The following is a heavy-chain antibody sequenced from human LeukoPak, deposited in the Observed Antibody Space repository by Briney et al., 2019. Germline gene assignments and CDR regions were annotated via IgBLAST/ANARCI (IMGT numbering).Heavy chain of an antibody. V-gene: IGHV3-53*01. D-gene: IGHD6-19*01. CDR2: IYSGGST. Sequence: GGSLRLSCAASGFTVSSNYMSWVRQAPGKGLEWVSVIYSGGSTYYADSVKGRFTISRDNSKNTLYLQMNSLRAEDTAVYYCARDRVIAVAGYYYYYGMDVWGQGTTATVSS. CDR1: GFTVSSNY. CDR3: ARDRVIAVAGYYYYYGMDV. J-gene: IGHJ6*02.